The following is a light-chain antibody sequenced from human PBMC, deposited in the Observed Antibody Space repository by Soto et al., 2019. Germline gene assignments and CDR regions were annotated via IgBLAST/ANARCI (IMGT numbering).Light chain of an antibody. CDR2: DAS. J-gene: IGKJ1*01. CDR1: QAVSTY. CDR3: QQRLLWPQS. Sequence: VVLTQSPATLSLSPGERATLSCRASQAVSTYVAWYQHKPGQAPRLLIYDASNRAPGVPFRFSGSGSGTDFTLTVSSLEPEDFAVYYCQQRLLWPQSFGQGTKAEI. V-gene: IGKV3-11*01.